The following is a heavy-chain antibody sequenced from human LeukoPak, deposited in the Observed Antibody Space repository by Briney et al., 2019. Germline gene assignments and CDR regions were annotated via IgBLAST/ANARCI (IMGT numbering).Heavy chain of an antibody. D-gene: IGHD3-22*01. V-gene: IGHV1-2*02. Sequence: ASVKVSCKASGYTFTGYYMHWVRQAPGQGLEWMGWINPNSGGTNYAQKFQGRVTMTRDTSISTAYMELRSLRSDDTAVYYCARDGGFGYDSTLAPFDYWGQGTLVTVSS. CDR2: INPNSGGT. J-gene: IGHJ4*02. CDR1: GYTFTGYY. CDR3: ARDGGFGYDSTLAPFDY.